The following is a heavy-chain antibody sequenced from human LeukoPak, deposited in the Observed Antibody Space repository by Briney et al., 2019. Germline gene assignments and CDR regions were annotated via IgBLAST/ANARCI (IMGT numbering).Heavy chain of an antibody. CDR2: IYSDGSR. Sequence: GGSLRLSCAASGFTVSRNYMGWVRQAPGKGLEWVSLIYSDGSRYYADSVKGRFTISRDTSKNTLYLQMNSLRAEDTAVYYCARELRDTAGDFDYWGQGTLVTVSS. CDR3: ARELRDTAGDFDY. V-gene: IGHV3-66*01. D-gene: IGHD5-18*01. J-gene: IGHJ4*02. CDR1: GFTVSRNY.